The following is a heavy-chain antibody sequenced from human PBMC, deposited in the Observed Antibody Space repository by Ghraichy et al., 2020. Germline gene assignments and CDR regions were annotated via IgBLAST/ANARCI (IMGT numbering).Heavy chain of an antibody. Sequence: GGSLRLSCAASGFTFSDHYMDWVRQAPGKGLEWVGRTRNKANSYATEYAASVKGRFTISRDDSKNSLYLQMNSLKTEDTAVYYCARGGTYFYASGSYDYWGQGTLVTVSS. J-gene: IGHJ4*02. CDR2: TRNKANSYAT. CDR1: GFTFSDHY. V-gene: IGHV3-72*01. CDR3: ARGGTYFYASGSYDY. D-gene: IGHD3-10*01.